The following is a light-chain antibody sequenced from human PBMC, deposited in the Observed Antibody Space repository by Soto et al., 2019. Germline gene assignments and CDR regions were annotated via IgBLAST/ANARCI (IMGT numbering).Light chain of an antibody. CDR1: SSDIGGYDY. J-gene: IGLJ2*01. Sequence: QSVLTQPASVSGSPGQSITISCTGTSSDIGGYDYVSWYRQHPGKAPKLLIYEVIHRPSGVSNRFSGSKSGNTASLTISGLQADDEADYYCSSYTSRSIVVFGGWTKLTVL. CDR3: SSYTSRSIVV. V-gene: IGLV2-14*01. CDR2: EVI.